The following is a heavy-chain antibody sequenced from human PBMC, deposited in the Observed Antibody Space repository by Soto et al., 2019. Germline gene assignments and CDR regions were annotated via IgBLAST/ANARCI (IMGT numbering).Heavy chain of an antibody. V-gene: IGHV1-69*13. D-gene: IGHD3-9*01. CDR1: GGTFSSYA. CDR2: IIPIFGTA. J-gene: IGHJ4*02. Sequence: SVKVSCKASGGTFSSYAISWVRQAPGQGLEWMGGIIPIFGTANYAQKFQGRVTITADESTSTAYMELSSLRSEDTAVYYCARVSGYYDILTGYYSDYWGQGTLVTVS. CDR3: ARVSGYYDILTGYYSDY.